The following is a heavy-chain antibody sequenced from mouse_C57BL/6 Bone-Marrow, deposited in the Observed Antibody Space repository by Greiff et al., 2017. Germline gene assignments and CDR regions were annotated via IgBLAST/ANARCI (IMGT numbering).Heavy chain of an antibody. CDR2: FYPGSGSI. J-gene: IGHJ2*01. D-gene: IGHD2-4*01. Sequence: QVQLKESGAELVKPGASVKLSCKASGYIFTDYTIHWVKQRSGQGLEWIGWFYPGSGSIKYNERFKDKATLTADKSSNTLYMELSRWTSEDSAVYFWARHERDEDYEGYVDYWGQGTTLTVSS. CDR1: GYIFTDYT. CDR3: ARHERDEDYEGYVDY. V-gene: IGHV1-62-2*01.